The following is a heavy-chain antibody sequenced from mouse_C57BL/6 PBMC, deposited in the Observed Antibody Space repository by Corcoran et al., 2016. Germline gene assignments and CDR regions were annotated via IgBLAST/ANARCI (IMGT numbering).Heavy chain of an antibody. CDR2: IDPEDGDT. J-gene: IGHJ3*01. CDR1: GFNIKDYY. Sequence: EVQLQQSGAELVRPGASVKLSCTASGFNIKDYYMHWVKQRPEQGLEWIGRIDPEDGDTEYAPKFQGKATMTADTSSNTAYLQLSSLTSEDTAVYYCTKGGKGGLGRYFFAYWGQGTLVTVSA. V-gene: IGHV14-1*01. CDR3: TKGGKGGLGRYFFAY. D-gene: IGHD4-1*01.